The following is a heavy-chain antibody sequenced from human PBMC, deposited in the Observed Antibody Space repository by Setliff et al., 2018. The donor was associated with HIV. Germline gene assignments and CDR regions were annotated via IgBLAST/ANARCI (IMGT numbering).Heavy chain of an antibody. J-gene: IGHJ5*02. CDR3: ARDWGEHYDSSGFSS. V-gene: IGHV3-73*01. D-gene: IGHD3-22*01. CDR2: ILDKANGYAT. CDR1: GFTFSGSP. Sequence: PGGSLRLSCAASGFTFSGSPLHWVRQASGKGLEWVGRILDKANGYATAYAASVKGRFTISRDDSKNTAYLQMSSLKTEDTAVYYCARDWGEHYDSSGFSSWGQGTLVTVSS.